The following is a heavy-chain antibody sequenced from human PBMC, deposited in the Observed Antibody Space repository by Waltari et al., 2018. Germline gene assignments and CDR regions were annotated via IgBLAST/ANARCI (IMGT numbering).Heavy chain of an antibody. V-gene: IGHV3-23*04. Sequence: EVQLVGSGGGLVQPGGSLRLSCAASGFPLTSYAMSWVRQAPGKGLEWVSSISGVGSGTYYADSVRGRFTISRDNSKSTLYLQMNNLRAEDTAVYYCAKVESGRYYDYWGQGTLVTVSS. J-gene: IGHJ4*02. CDR3: AKVESGRYYDY. CDR2: ISGVGSGT. CDR1: GFPLTSYA. D-gene: IGHD6-25*01.